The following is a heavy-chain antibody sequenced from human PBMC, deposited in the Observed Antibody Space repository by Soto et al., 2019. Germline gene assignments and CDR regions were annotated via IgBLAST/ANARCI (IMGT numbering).Heavy chain of an antibody. Sequence: SVKVSCKASGGTFSSYVISWVRQAPGQGLEWMGGIIPIFGTANYAQKFQGRVTITADESTSTAYMELSSLRSEDTAVYYCARDRTAFWSSTEYYYGMDVWGQGTTVTVSS. CDR3: ARDRTAFWSSTEYYYGMDV. CDR1: GGTFSSYV. CDR2: IIPIFGTA. J-gene: IGHJ6*02. D-gene: IGHD2-2*01. V-gene: IGHV1-69*13.